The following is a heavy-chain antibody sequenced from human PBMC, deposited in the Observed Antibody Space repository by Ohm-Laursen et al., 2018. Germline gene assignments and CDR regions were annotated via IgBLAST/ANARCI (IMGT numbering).Heavy chain of an antibody. Sequence: SETLSLTCSVSGASISSYYWTWIRQPPGKGLEWIGEINHSGSTNYNPSLKSRVTISVDTSKNQFSLKLSSVTAADTAVYYCARASSSIAVAGLDYWGQGTLVTVSS. CDR2: INHSGST. CDR3: ARASSSIAVAGLDY. D-gene: IGHD6-19*01. CDR1: GASISSYY. J-gene: IGHJ4*02. V-gene: IGHV4-34*01.